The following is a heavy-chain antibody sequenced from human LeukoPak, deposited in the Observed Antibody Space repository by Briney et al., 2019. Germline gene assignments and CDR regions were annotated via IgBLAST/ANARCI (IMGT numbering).Heavy chain of an antibody. D-gene: IGHD3-10*01. CDR3: ARGFGTFDI. CDR2: IYSTGST. J-gene: IGHJ3*02. CDR1: GGSISSYY. Sequence: PETLSLTCTVSGGSISSYYWTWIRQPAGKGLEWIGRIYSTGSTNYNPSLKSRIAMSVDTSKNQFSLRLSSVTAADTAVYYCARGFGTFDIWGQGTMVTVSS. V-gene: IGHV4-4*07.